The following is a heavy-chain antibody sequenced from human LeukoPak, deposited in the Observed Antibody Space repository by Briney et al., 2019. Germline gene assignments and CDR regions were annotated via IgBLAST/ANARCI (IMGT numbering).Heavy chain of an antibody. D-gene: IGHD3-22*01. CDR2: INPNSGGT. V-gene: IGHV1-2*02. J-gene: IGHJ4*02. CDR3: ARDRRVYYDSSGYSWWSFDY. Sequence: RASVKVSCKASGYTFTGYYMHWVRQAPGRGLEWMGWINPNSGGTNYAQKFQGRVTMTRDTSISTAYMELSRLRSDDTAVYYCARDRRVYYDSSGYSWWSFDYWGQGTLVTVSS. CDR1: GYTFTGYY.